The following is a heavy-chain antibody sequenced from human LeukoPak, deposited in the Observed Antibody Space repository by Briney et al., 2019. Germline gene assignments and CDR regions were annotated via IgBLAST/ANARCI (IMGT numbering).Heavy chain of an antibody. CDR1: GFSFSSYE. CDR3: ARANTIFGVEPDYYFDY. J-gene: IGHJ4*02. V-gene: IGHV3-48*03. Sequence: SGGSLRLSCAASGFSFSSYEMIWVRQAPGKGLEWSSYISSSGGNIYYADSVKGRFTISRDNAKNSLYLQMNSLRVEDTAVYYCARANTIFGVEPDYYFDYWGQGTLVSVSS. CDR2: ISSSGGNI. D-gene: IGHD3-3*01.